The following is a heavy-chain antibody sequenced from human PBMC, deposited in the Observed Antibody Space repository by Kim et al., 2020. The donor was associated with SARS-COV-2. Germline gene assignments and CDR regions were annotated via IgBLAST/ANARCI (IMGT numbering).Heavy chain of an antibody. CDR1: GFTFSRYV. V-gene: IGHV3-23*01. CDR2: ISSGGGTT. J-gene: IGHJ6*02. Sequence: GGSLRLSCAASGFTFSRYVMSWVRQAPGKGLEWVAAISSGGGTTYYADSVKGRFTISRDSSKNTMYLQMDSLRAEDTAVYYCAKDREAYCGGDCYSVWYYGMDVWGQGTTVTVSS. D-gene: IGHD2-21*02. CDR3: AKDREAYCGGDCYSVWYYGMDV.